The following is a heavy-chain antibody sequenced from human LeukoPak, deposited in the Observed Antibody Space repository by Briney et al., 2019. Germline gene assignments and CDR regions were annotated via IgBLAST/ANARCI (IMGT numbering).Heavy chain of an antibody. Sequence: ASVKVSCKASGYNFTSYYMHWVRQAPGQGLEWMGIIDPSGGSTSYAQKFQGRVTMARDTSTSTVYMELSSLRSEDTAVYYCARAITMIVPYFDYWGQGTLVTVSS. CDR1: GYNFTSYY. V-gene: IGHV1-46*01. J-gene: IGHJ4*02. CDR2: IDPSGGST. CDR3: ARAITMIVPYFDY. D-gene: IGHD3-22*01.